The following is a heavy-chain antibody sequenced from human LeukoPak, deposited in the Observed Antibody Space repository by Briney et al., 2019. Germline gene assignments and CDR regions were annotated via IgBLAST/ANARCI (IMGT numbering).Heavy chain of an antibody. CDR2: IRSDGSKK. D-gene: IGHD6-19*01. CDR3: ARILDSAWGELGY. V-gene: IGHV3-30*02. J-gene: IGHJ4*02. Sequence: GGSLRLSRAGSGFSFSSYVMHSVRRAAGTGRKWMAFIRSDGSKKYYADSVKCRFNISRDNSKNTLYLPMNRLRAEDTAVYYCARILDSAWGELGYWGQGTLVTVSS. CDR1: GFSFSSYV.